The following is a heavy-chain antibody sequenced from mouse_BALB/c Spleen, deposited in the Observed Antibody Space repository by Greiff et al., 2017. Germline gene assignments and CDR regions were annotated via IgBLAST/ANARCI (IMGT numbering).Heavy chain of an antibody. Sequence: EVQVVESGGGLVQPGGSRKLSCAASGFTFSSFGMHWVRQAPEKGLEWVAYISSGSSTIYYADTVKGRFTISRDNPKNTLFLQMTSLRSEDTAMYYCARSAYYGNPYAMDYWGQGTSVTVSS. CDR3: ARSAYYGNPYAMDY. CDR2: ISSGSSTI. CDR1: GFTFSSFG. J-gene: IGHJ4*01. D-gene: IGHD2-10*01. V-gene: IGHV5-17*02.